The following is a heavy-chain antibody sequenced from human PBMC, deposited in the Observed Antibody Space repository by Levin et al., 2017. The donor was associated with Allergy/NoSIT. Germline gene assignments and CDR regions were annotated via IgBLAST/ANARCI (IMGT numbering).Heavy chain of an antibody. Sequence: LSLTCAASGFTFSIYGIHWVRQAPGKGLEWVAVIWSDGSNKYYADSVKGRFTISRDNSKNTLYLQMNSLRAEDTATYYCARASGPFDYWGQGTLVTVSS. CDR2: IWSDGSNK. J-gene: IGHJ4*02. CDR1: GFTFSIYG. V-gene: IGHV3-33*01. CDR3: ARASGPFDY.